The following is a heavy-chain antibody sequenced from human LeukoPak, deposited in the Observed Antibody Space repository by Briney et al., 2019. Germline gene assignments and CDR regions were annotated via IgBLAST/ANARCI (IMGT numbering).Heavy chain of an antibody. Sequence: HSGGSLRLSCAASGFTFSSYAMSWVRQAPGKGLEWLSAISGSGGSTYYADSVKGRFTISRDNSKNTLYLQMNSLRAEDTAVYYCAKDLYGDSRGAFDIWGQGTMVTVSS. V-gene: IGHV3-23*01. D-gene: IGHD4-17*01. CDR2: ISGSGGST. J-gene: IGHJ3*02. CDR3: AKDLYGDSRGAFDI. CDR1: GFTFSSYA.